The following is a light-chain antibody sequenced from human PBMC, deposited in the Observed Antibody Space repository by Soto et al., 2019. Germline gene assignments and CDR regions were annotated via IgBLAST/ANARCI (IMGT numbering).Light chain of an antibody. V-gene: IGKV2D-29*01. Sequence: DIVMTQTPLSLSVTPGQPAPISCKSSQSLLDSDGKTFLYWYVQRPGHPPQLLIYEVSNRFAGVPDRFSGSGSETDFTLKISRVEAEDFAVYYCMQSLHLPLTFGGGTRVEMK. CDR1: QSLLDSDGKTF. J-gene: IGKJ4*01. CDR2: EVS. CDR3: MQSLHLPLT.